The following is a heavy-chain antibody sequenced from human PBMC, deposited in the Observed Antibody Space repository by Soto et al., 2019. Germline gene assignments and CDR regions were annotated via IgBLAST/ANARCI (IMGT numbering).Heavy chain of an antibody. CDR3: AASCVACGGFNYYGMDV. D-gene: IGHD5-12*01. V-gene: IGHV4-31*03. J-gene: IGHJ6*02. Sequence: QVQLQESGPGLVKPLQTLSLTCTVSGGSISSGGYYWSWIRQHPGKGLEWIGYIYYSGSTYYNPSLKSRVTISVDTSKTQFSLKLSSVTAADTAVYYCAASCVACGGFNYYGMDVWGQGTTVTVSS. CDR2: IYYSGST. CDR1: GGSISSGGYY.